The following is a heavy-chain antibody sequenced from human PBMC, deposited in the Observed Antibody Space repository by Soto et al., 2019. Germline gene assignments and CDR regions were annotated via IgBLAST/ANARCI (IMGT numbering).Heavy chain of an antibody. J-gene: IGHJ4*02. CDR1: GFTFSSYS. V-gene: IGHV3-21*01. CDR3: ARGMGTAMVTLSFDY. Sequence: GGSLRLSRAASGFTFSSYSMNWVRQAPGQGLEWVSSISSSSSYIYYADSVKGRLTVSRDNAKNSVFLVMNSLRGEDSAVYYCARGMGTAMVTLSFDYWGQGTLVTVSS. D-gene: IGHD5-18*01. CDR2: ISSSSSYI.